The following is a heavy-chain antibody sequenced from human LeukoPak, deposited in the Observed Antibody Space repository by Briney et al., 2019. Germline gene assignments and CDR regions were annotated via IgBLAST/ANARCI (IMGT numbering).Heavy chain of an antibody. V-gene: IGHV1-2*02. CDR3: ARPDSDDENPPGRHD. Sequence: ASVKVSCKTSGYTFIDSYIHWVRQAPGQGLEWMGWINPDTDDTVYAQKFQDRVKMTRDTSINTAYMELNRLTSDDTAVYYCARPDSDDENPPGRHDWGQGTKAPVS. CDR1: GYTFIDSY. CDR2: INPDTDDT. J-gene: IGHJ4*02. D-gene: IGHD1-14*01.